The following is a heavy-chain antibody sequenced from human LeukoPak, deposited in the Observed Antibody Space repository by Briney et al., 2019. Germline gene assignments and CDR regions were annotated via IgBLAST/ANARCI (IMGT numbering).Heavy chain of an antibody. CDR2: ISSSSSYI. CDR3: ARDPSYYYDSSGSH. CDR1: GFTFSSYS. V-gene: IGHV3-21*01. Sequence: GGSLRLSCAASGFTFSSYSMNWVRQAPGKGPEWVSSISSSSSYIYYADSVKGRFTISRDNAKNSLYLQMNSLRAEDTAVYYCARDPSYYYDSSGSHWGQGTLVTVSS. D-gene: IGHD3-22*01. J-gene: IGHJ4*02.